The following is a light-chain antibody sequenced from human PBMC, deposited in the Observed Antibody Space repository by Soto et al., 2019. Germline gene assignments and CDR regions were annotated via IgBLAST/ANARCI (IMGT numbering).Light chain of an antibody. V-gene: IGKV3D-20*02. Sequence: EIVLTQSPGTLSLSPGERATLACRSSQSVSSSYLAWYQQKPGQAPRLLMYGASSRAAGIPDRFRGSGSGTDFTLTVSRLEPEDFAVYYCQQRSNWPPITFGQGTRLEI. CDR1: QSVSSSY. CDR2: GAS. J-gene: IGKJ5*01. CDR3: QQRSNWPPIT.